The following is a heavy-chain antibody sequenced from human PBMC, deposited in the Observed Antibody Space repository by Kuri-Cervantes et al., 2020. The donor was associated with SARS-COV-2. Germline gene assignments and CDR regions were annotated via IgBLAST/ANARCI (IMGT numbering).Heavy chain of an antibody. Sequence: SETLSLTCTVSGGSISSSDYYWDWIRQPPGKGLEWIGSIYYSGSTYNNPSLKSRVTISADTSKNQFSLRLRSVTAADTAVYYCARHVVYVRHFDYWGQGTLVTVSS. CDR2: IYYSGST. CDR1: GGSISSSDYY. J-gene: IGHJ4*02. CDR3: ARHVVYVRHFDY. V-gene: IGHV4-39*01. D-gene: IGHD3-10*02.